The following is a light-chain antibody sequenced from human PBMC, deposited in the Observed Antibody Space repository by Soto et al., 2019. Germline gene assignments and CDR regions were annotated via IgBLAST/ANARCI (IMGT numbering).Light chain of an antibody. CDR1: QGISNY. CDR3: QKCGIAPFT. J-gene: IGKJ4*01. CDR2: AAS. Sequence: DIKMTQSPSSLSASVGDRVTITCRASQGISNYLAWYQQKPGKVPKLLIYAASTLRSGVPSRFSGSGSGTDFTLTISSLQPEDVATYYCQKCGIAPFTFGGGTKVELK. V-gene: IGKV1-27*01.